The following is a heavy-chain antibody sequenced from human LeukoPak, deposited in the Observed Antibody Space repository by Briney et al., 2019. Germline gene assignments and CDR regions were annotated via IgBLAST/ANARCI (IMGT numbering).Heavy chain of an antibody. CDR3: ARQSGSGGYPDYFDY. Sequence: SQTLSLTCAIAGDSVSSNSAAWNWIRQSPSRGLEWLGRTYYRSKWYNDYAASVKSQITINPDTSKNQFSLQLNSVTPEDTAVYYCARQSGSGGYPDYFDYWGKGTLVTVSS. CDR2: TYYRSKWYN. D-gene: IGHD3-10*01. J-gene: IGHJ4*02. CDR1: GDSVSSNSAA. V-gene: IGHV6-1*01.